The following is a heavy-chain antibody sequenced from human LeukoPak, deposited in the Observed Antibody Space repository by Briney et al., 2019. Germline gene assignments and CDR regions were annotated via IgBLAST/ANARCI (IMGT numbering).Heavy chain of an antibody. D-gene: IGHD3-10*01. CDR1: GFTFSTYT. CDR2: ISGNGGST. CDR3: SKDFGRHLGGPGY. V-gene: IGHV3-23*01. J-gene: IGHJ4*02. Sequence: GGSLRLSCAASGFTFSTYTMAWVRQAPGGGLEWVSGISGNGGSTYYADSVKGRFAISRDNSKSTLYLQMNSLRAEDTAVYYCSKDFGRHLGGPGYWGRGTLVTVS.